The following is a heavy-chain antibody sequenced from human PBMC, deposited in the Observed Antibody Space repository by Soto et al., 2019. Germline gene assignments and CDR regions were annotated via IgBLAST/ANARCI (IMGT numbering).Heavy chain of an antibody. Sequence: EVQLLESGGGLVQPGGSLRLSCAASGFTFSSYAMSWVRQAPGKGLEWVSAISGSGGSTYYADSVKGRFTISRDNSKNTLYLQMNRLRAEDTAVYYCAKLGLYSYVGPTEAYWGQGTLVTVSS. V-gene: IGHV3-23*01. CDR2: ISGSGGST. CDR3: AKLGLYSYVGPTEAY. J-gene: IGHJ4*02. D-gene: IGHD5-18*01. CDR1: GFTFSSYA.